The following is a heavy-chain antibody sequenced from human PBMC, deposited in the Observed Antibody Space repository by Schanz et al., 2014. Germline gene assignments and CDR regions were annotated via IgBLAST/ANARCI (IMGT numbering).Heavy chain of an antibody. CDR2: RDSSGST. Sequence: QVQLQESGPGLVKPSETLSLTCTASGGSISSYYWSWIRQPPGKGLEWIGHRDSSGSTKYNPSLKSRVTIAIDTSKNQISLRLRSVTEADTAVYYCARDGLGADYWGQGTLVTVSA. J-gene: IGHJ4*02. V-gene: IGHV4-59*01. CDR1: GGSISSYY. CDR3: ARDGLGADY.